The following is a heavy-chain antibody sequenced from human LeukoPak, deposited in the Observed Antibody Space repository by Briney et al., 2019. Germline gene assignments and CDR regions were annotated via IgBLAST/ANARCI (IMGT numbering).Heavy chain of an antibody. CDR3: ARDPTSSATVAGDPYYYYYMDV. Sequence: ASVKVSCKASGYTFTSYYMHWVRQAPGQGLEWMGIINPSGGSTSYAQKFQGRGTMTRDTSTSTVYMDLSSQRSEDTAVYYCARDPTSSATVAGDPYYYYYMDVWGKGTTVTVSS. J-gene: IGHJ6*03. V-gene: IGHV1-46*01. D-gene: IGHD6-19*01. CDR1: GYTFTSYY. CDR2: INPSGGST.